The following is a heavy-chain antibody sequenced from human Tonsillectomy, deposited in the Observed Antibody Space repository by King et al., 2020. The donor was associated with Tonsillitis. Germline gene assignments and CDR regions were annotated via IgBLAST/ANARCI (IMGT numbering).Heavy chain of an antibody. CDR1: GGSISSGAYY. CDR3: ARGRIVVVPVAMDYYYTLDV. J-gene: IGHJ6*02. Sequence: QLQESGPGLVKPSQTLSLTCTVSGGSISSGAYYWNWIRHHPGKGLEWIGYTDYSGSTFSNPSLKSRITISLDTSKNQFSLILSSVTAADTAVYYCARGRIVVVPVAMDYYYTLDVWGQGTTVTVSS. D-gene: IGHD2-2*01. CDR2: TDYSGST. V-gene: IGHV4-31*03.